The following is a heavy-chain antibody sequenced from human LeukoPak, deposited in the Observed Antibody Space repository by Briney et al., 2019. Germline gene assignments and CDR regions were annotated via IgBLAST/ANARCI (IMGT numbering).Heavy chain of an antibody. CDR1: GYSLGKNYY. Sequence: SETLSLTCAVSGYSLGKNYYWGWIRQSPGKGLEWIGRISGRASTSYNPSLMNRVTMSVDTSKNHFSLQLTSVTAADTAVYYCARYDSRGSASTKFDYWGPGNLVTTSS. J-gene: IGHJ4*02. CDR2: ISGRAST. V-gene: IGHV4-38-2*01. CDR3: ARYDSRGSASTKFDY. D-gene: IGHD3-16*01.